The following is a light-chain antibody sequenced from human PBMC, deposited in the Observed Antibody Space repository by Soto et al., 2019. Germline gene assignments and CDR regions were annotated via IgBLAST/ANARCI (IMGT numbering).Light chain of an antibody. CDR3: KQYGSSPRT. CDR2: GAS. J-gene: IGKJ1*01. CDR1: QSVSSIK. V-gene: IGKV3-20*01. Sequence: EIVFTQSPGTLSLSPGERATLSCRASQSVSSIKLVCYQQRPGQAPRLLIYGASSRATGIPDRFSGRGSGKDCSHTISTLEGEDLALHEGKQYGSSPRTFCQGTNV.